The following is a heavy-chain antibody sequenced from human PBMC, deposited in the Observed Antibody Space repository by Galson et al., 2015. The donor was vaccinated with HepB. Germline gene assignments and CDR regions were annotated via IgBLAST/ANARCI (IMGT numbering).Heavy chain of an antibody. Sequence: SLRLSCAASGFTFSSYAMSWVRQAPGKGLEWVSAISGSGGSTYYADSVKGRFTISRDNSKNTLYLQMNSLRAEDTAVYYCAKDPRYYCSSTSCYSGDAFDIWGQGTMVTVSS. CDR2: ISGSGGST. J-gene: IGHJ3*02. CDR1: GFTFSSYA. CDR3: AKDPRYYCSSTSCYSGDAFDI. D-gene: IGHD2-2*01. V-gene: IGHV3-23*01.